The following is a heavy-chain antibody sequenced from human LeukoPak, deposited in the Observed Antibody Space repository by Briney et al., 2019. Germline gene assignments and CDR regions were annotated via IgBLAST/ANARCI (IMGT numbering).Heavy chain of an antibody. CDR3: AREWGYANHFDY. CDR2: ISYDGSNK. V-gene: IGHV3-30*14. D-gene: IGHD2-8*01. J-gene: IGHJ4*02. Sequence: GGSLRLSCAASGFTFSSYAMHWVRQAPGKGLEWVAVISYDGSNKYYADSVKGRFIISRDNSKNTLYLQMNSLRAEDTAVYYCAREWGYANHFDYWGQGTLVTVSS. CDR1: GFTFSSYA.